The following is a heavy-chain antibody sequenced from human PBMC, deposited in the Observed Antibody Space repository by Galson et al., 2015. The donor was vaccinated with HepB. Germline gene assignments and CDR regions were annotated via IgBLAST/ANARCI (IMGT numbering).Heavy chain of an antibody. CDR3: ARGSRGWKWFGEFLFDY. D-gene: IGHD3-10*01. CDR1: GFTFSSYG. J-gene: IGHJ4*02. CDR2: IWCNGSTK. Sequence: SLRLSCAASGFTFSSYGMHWVRQAPGKGLEWVAVIWCNGSTKYYADSVKGRFTISRDNSKNTLYLQMNSRRAEDTAVYYFARGSRGWKWFGEFLFDYWGRGTLVTVSS. V-gene: IGHV3-33*08.